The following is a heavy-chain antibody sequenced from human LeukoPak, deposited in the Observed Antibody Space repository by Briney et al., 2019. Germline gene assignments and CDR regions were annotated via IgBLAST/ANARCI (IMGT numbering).Heavy chain of an antibody. D-gene: IGHD3-9*01. V-gene: IGHV3-74*01. CDR2: INSDGSST. CDR3: GRELDWLPALDY. Sequence: GGSLRLSCAASGFTFSNYSMHWVRQAPGKGLVWVSGINSDGSSTRYADSVKGRFTISRDNAKNTLYLQMNSLRAEDTAVYYCGRELDWLPALDYWGQGTLVTVSS. CDR1: GFTFSNYS. J-gene: IGHJ4*02.